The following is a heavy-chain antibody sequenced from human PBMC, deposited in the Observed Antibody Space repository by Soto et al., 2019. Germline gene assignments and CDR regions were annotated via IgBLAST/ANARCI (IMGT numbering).Heavy chain of an antibody. CDR3: VKARATGPKSDFDY. CDR1: GFTFGTYT. Sequence: GGSLRLSCSASGFTFGTYTMHWVRQAPGRGPECVSTISSHGGRTFYADFVKGRFTMSSDNSKNTLYLQMSSLTLEDTAVYYCVKARATGPKSDFDYWGQGTLVTGSS. CDR2: ISSHGGRT. D-gene: IGHD7-27*01. J-gene: IGHJ4*02. V-gene: IGHV3-64D*06.